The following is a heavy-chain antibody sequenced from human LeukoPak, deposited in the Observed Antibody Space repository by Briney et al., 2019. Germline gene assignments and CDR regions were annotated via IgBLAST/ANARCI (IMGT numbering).Heavy chain of an antibody. CDR3: VRGGGKYDSGWLAY. Sequence: GGSLRLSCAASGFTFSSYAMSWVRQAPGKGLEWVANIKQDGSERHYVDSVKGRFTISRDNAKNSLSLQMNSLRAEDTAVYFCVRGGGKYDSGWLAYWGQGTLVTVSS. CDR2: IKQDGSER. J-gene: IGHJ4*02. D-gene: IGHD6-19*01. V-gene: IGHV3-7*01. CDR1: GFTFSSYA.